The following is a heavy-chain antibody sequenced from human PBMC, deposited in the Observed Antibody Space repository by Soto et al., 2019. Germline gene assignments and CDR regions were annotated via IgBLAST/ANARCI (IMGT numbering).Heavy chain of an antibody. CDR3: AKAPSTAITSTRYFDY. J-gene: IGHJ4*02. Sequence: EVQLLESGGGLVQPGGSLRLSCAASGFTFSSYAVSWVRQAPGEGLEWVSGISSGGGTTYYADSVKGRFTISRDNSKNTLYLLMNSLRAEDTAVYYCAKAPSTAITSTRYFDYWGQGTLVTVSS. CDR2: ISSGGGTT. V-gene: IGHV3-23*01. CDR1: GFTFSSYA. D-gene: IGHD1-1*01.